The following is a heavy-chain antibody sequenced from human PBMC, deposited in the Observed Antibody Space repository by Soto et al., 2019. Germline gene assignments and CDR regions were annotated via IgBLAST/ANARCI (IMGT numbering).Heavy chain of an antibody. Sequence: ASVKISCKTSGYTFTSYDINWVRQATGQGLEWMGWMNPNSGNTGYAQKFQGRVTMTRNTSISTAYMELSSLRSEDTAVYYCARGTTIYGMDVWGQGTTVTVSS. CDR2: MNPNSGNT. V-gene: IGHV1-8*01. CDR3: ARGTTIYGMDV. D-gene: IGHD4-4*01. J-gene: IGHJ6*02. CDR1: GYTFTSYD.